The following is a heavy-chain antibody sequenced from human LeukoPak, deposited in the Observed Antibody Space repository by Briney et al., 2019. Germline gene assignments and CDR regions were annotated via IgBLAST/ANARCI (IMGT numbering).Heavy chain of an antibody. CDR2: IYYSGST. Sequence: SETLSLTCTVSGGSINSYYWSWIRQPAGKGLEWIGYIYYSGSTNYNPSLKSRVTISVDTSKNQFSLKLSSVTAADTAVYYCAGGYSRYYYMDVWGKGTTVTVSS. CDR3: AGGYSRYYYMDV. D-gene: IGHD5-18*01. J-gene: IGHJ6*03. V-gene: IGHV4-59*01. CDR1: GGSINSYY.